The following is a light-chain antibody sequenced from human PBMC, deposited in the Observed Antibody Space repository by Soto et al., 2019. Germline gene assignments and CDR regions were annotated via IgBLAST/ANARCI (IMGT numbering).Light chain of an antibody. CDR2: GVS. V-gene: IGKV3-15*01. J-gene: IGKJ4*01. CDR3: QQYNNWPPLT. Sequence: MTQSPATLSVYPGASATLSCRASQSVSSNLAWYQQKPGQAPRLLIYGVSTRATGIPARFSGSGSETKFTLTISSLQSEDFAVYYCQQYNNWPPLTFGGGTNVDIK. CDR1: QSVSSN.